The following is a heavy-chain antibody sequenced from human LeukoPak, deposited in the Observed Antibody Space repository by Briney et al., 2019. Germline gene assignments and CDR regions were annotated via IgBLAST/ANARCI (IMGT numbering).Heavy chain of an antibody. J-gene: IGHJ4*02. CDR2: ISGSGGST. CDR3: AKDNGPTTGTS. V-gene: IGHV3-23*01. CDR1: GFTFSSYG. Sequence: GGSLRLSCAASGFTFSSYGMHWVRQAPGKGLEWVSAISGSGGSTYYADSVKGRFTISRDNSKNTLYLQMNSLRAEDTAVYYCAKDNGPTTGTSWGQGTLVTVSS. D-gene: IGHD1-1*01.